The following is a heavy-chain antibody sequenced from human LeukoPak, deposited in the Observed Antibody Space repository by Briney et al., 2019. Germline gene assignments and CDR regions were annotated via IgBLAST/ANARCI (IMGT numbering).Heavy chain of an antibody. D-gene: IGHD4-17*01. CDR2: ISSSSTI. CDR3: ARDGDYGLAFDY. V-gene: IGHV3-48*01. CDR1: GFTFSSYS. Sequence: GGSLRLSCAASGFTFSSYSMNWVRQAPGKGREGVSYISSSSTIYYADSVKGRFTISRDNAKNSLYLQMNSLRAEDTAVYYCARDGDYGLAFDYWGQGTLVTVSS. J-gene: IGHJ4*02.